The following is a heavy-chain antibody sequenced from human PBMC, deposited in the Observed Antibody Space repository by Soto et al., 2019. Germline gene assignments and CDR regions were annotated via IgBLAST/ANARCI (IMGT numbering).Heavy chain of an antibody. J-gene: IGHJ5*02. CDR2: IYYGGST. V-gene: IGHV4-31*03. CDR1: GGSISSGGYY. D-gene: IGHD2-2*02. Sequence: SETLSLTCTVSGGSISSGGYYWSWIRQHPGKGLEWIGYIYYGGSTYYNPSLKSRVTISVDTSKNQFSLKLSSVTAADTAVYYCARARDCSSTSCYTPEPWFDPWGQGTLVTVSS. CDR3: ARARDCSSTSCYTPEPWFDP.